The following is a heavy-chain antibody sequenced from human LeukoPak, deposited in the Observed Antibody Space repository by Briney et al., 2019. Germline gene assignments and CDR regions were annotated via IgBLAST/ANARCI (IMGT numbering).Heavy chain of an antibody. J-gene: IGHJ4*02. D-gene: IGHD3-22*01. CDR3: ATVDYDSSGYYSFDY. Sequence: ASVKISCKVSGYTFTDYYMHWVQQAPGKGLEWMGLDDPEDGETIYAEKFQGRVTITADTSTDTAYMELSSLRSEDTAVYYCATVDYDSSGYYSFDYWGQGTLVTVSS. CDR2: DDPEDGET. CDR1: GYTFTDYY. V-gene: IGHV1-69-2*01.